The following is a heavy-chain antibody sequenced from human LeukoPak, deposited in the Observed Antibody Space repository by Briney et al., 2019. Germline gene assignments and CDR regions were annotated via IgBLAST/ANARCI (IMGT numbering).Heavy chain of an antibody. J-gene: IGHJ4*02. CDR2: ISASGGST. CDR3: AKLMAVSNVDY. D-gene: IGHD5-24*01. Sequence: GGSLRLSCAVSGFTFSSYAMTSVGQAPGKGLEWVSGISASGGSTYYADSVKGRFTISRDNSKNTLYLQMSSLTADDTAVYYCAKLMAVSNVDYWGQGTLVTVSS. CDR1: GFTFSSYA. V-gene: IGHV3-23*01.